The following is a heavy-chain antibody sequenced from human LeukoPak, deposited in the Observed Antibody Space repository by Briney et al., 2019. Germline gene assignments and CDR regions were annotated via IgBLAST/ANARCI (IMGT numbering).Heavy chain of an antibody. D-gene: IGHD3-3*01. CDR1: GYTFTSYD. CDR3: ARVGRTYYDFWSGCYWFDP. J-gene: IGHJ5*02. V-gene: IGHV1-8*01. CDR2: MNPNSGNT. Sequence: ASVKVSCKASGYTFTSYDTNWVRQATGQGLEWMGWMNPNSGNTGYAQKFQGRVTMTRNTSISTAYMELSSLRSEDTAVYYCARVGRTYYDFWSGCYWFDPWGQGTLVTVSS.